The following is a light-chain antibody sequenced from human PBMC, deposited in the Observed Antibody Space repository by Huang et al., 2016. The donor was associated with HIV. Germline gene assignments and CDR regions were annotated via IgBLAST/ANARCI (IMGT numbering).Light chain of an antibody. CDR3: KQYNNWPFT. J-gene: IGKJ3*01. Sequence: EIVMTQSPATLSVSPGERATLSCRTSQSVSSNLAWYQQKPGQAPRLLIYRASTRASGITARFMGSGSGTEFTLTNRSMQSEDCAGYYCKQYNNWPFTFGPGTKVDIK. CDR2: RAS. CDR1: QSVSSN. V-gene: IGKV3-15*01.